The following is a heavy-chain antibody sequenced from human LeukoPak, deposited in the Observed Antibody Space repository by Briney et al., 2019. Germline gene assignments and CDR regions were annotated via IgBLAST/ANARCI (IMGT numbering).Heavy chain of an antibody. J-gene: IGHJ3*02. CDR1: GFTFSSYA. Sequence: GGSLRLSCAASGFTFSSYAMSWVRQAPGKGLEWVSAISGSGGSTYYADPVKGRFTISRDNSKNTLYLQMNSLRAEDTAVYYCAKDTLRIAVAGTRGDAFDIWGQGTMVTVSS. V-gene: IGHV3-23*01. CDR3: AKDTLRIAVAGTRGDAFDI. D-gene: IGHD6-19*01. CDR2: ISGSGGST.